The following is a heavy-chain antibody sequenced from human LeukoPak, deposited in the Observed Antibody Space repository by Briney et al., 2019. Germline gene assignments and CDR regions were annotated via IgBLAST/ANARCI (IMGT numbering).Heavy chain of an antibody. CDR1: GFTFSGYS. Sequence: GGSLRLSCEASGFTFSGYSMNWVRQAPGKGLEWVSYISESSSYVYYADSVKGRFTISRDNSKNTLYLQMNSLRAEDTAVYYCAKSNRYYDSSGSSNWGQGTLVTVSS. D-gene: IGHD3-22*01. CDR2: ISESSSYV. V-gene: IGHV3-21*04. J-gene: IGHJ4*02. CDR3: AKSNRYYDSSGSSN.